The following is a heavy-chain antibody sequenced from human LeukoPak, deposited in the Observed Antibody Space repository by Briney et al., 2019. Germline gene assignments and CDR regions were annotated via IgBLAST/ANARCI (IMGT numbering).Heavy chain of an antibody. V-gene: IGHV3-23*01. Sequence: GGSLRLSCAASGFTFSKWAMSWVRQAPGKGLEWVSAITGSGVVHTHYAESVKGQFTISRDDPKNTLYLQMNSLRAEDTAVYYCTTDRKGYDSSGYYTEYFQHWGQGTLVTVSS. CDR1: GFTFSKWA. CDR2: ITGSGVVHT. D-gene: IGHD3-22*01. J-gene: IGHJ1*01. CDR3: TTDRKGYDSSGYYTEYFQH.